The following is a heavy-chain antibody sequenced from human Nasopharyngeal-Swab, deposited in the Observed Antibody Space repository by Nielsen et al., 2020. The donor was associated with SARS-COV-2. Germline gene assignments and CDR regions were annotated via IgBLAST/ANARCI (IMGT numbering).Heavy chain of an antibody. D-gene: IGHD3-3*01. J-gene: IGHJ6*02. Sequence: SLTLSLTCAVYGGSFRGYYWRCIRQPPGKGLEWIGELNHSGSTNYNPSLKSRVTISVDTSKNQFSLKLSSVTAADTAVYYCARGNFWSGYYRYGMDVWSQGTTVTVSS. V-gene: IGHV4-34*01. CDR1: GGSFRGYY. CDR2: LNHSGST. CDR3: ARGNFWSGYYRYGMDV.